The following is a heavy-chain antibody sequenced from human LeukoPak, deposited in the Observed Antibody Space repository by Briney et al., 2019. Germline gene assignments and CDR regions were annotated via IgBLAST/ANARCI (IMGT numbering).Heavy chain of an antibody. V-gene: IGHV4-59*01. Sequence: SETLSLTCTVSGASFGRYYWSWIRQSPGKGLEWLGYIYYTGSTSYNPSLESRITISLDTARNQFSLRLTSVTTADTAVYYCAREEGDCDTVRCYESFDVWGPGTMVAVSS. CDR2: IYYTGST. J-gene: IGHJ3*01. CDR1: GASFGRYY. CDR3: AREEGDCDTVRCYESFDV. D-gene: IGHD2-2*01.